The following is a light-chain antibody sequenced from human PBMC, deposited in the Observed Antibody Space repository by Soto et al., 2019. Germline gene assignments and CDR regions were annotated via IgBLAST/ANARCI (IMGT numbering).Light chain of an antibody. CDR1: QSVSSN. CDR2: GAS. J-gene: IGKJ2*01. V-gene: IGKV3-15*01. CDR3: QQYNNWPYT. Sequence: EIVMTQSPATLSVSPGERATLSCRASQSVSSNLGWYQQKPGQAPRLLIYGASTRATGIPARFSGSGSGTGFTLTITTLQSEDFAVYYCQQYNNWPYTFGQGTKVEIK.